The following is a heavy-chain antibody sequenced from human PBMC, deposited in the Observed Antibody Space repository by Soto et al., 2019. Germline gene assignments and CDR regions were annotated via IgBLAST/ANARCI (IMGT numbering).Heavy chain of an antibody. CDR2: ISGSGDYT. D-gene: IGHD7-27*01. J-gene: IGHJ4*02. CDR1: GFTFISYG. V-gene: IGHV3-23*01. CDR3: AKGPFNWGDYYFDS. Sequence: EVQLLESGGGLVQPGGSLRLSCAASGFTFISYGMSWVRRAPGKGLEWVSAISGSGDYTYYADSVKGRFTISRDNSRNTLYVQMDSLRAEDTAVYYCAKGPFNWGDYYFDSWGQGTLVTVSS.